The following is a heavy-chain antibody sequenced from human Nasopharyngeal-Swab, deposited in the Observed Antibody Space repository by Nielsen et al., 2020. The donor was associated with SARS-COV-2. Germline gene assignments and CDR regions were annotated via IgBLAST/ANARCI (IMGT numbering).Heavy chain of an antibody. CDR1: GFSLSTSGMC. CDR2: IDWDDDK. J-gene: IGHJ3*02. CDR3: ARTPPTIAAHAFDI. D-gene: IGHD6-13*01. V-gene: IGHV2-70*01. Sequence: SGLTLVKPPQTLTLTCTFSGFSLSTSGMCVSWIRQPPGKALEWLALIDWDDDKYYSTSLKTRLTISKDTSKNQVVLTVTDMDPVDTATYYCARTPPTIAAHAFDIWGQGTMVTVSS.